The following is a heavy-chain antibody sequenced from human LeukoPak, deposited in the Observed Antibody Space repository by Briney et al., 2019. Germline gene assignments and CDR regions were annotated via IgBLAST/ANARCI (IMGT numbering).Heavy chain of an antibody. CDR3: ARGAGSYYPTIYYYYYMDV. CDR2: TYYSGST. Sequence: SETLSLTCTVSGGSISSYYWSWIRQPPGKGLEWIGYTYYSGSTNYNPSLKSRVTISVDTSKNQFSLKLSSVTAADTAVYYCARGAGSYYPTIYYYYYMDVWGKGTTVTISS. D-gene: IGHD3-10*01. V-gene: IGHV4-59*01. J-gene: IGHJ6*03. CDR1: GGSISSYY.